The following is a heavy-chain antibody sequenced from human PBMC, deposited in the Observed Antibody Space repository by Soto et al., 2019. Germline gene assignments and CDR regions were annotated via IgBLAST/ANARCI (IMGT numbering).Heavy chain of an antibody. CDR2: IYHSVST. D-gene: IGHD3-16*02. CDR1: GYSISSGYY. V-gene: IGHV4-38-2*01. Sequence: SETLSLTCAVSGYSISSGYYWCWIRRPPGKGLEWIGIIYHSVSTYYNPSLKSRVTISLDTSKNQFSMKLSSVTAADTAVYYCASLTYDYVWGSYRYIRYWGHGTLVTVSS. J-gene: IGHJ4*01. CDR3: ASLTYDYVWGSYRYIRY.